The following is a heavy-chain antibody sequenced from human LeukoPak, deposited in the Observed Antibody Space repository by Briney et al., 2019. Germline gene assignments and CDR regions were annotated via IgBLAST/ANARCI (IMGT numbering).Heavy chain of an antibody. CDR2: ISAYNGNT. Sequence: SVKVSXKASGYTFSSYGISWVRHAPGQGLEWMGWISAYNGNTKYAQMVQGRVTMTTDTSTSTAYMEVRSLRSDDTAMYYCARDVGDIVTIPAAISVPWGQGTLVTVSS. D-gene: IGHD2-2*01. CDR1: GYTFSSYG. J-gene: IGHJ5*02. V-gene: IGHV1-18*01. CDR3: ARDVGDIVTIPAAISVP.